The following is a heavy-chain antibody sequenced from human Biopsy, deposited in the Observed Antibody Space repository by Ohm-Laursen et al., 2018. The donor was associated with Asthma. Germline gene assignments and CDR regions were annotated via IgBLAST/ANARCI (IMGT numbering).Heavy chain of an antibody. CDR2: ISVYNGNT. CDR1: GYTFNSAG. D-gene: IGHD2-15*01. Sequence: ASVKVSCKTSGYTFNSAGITWVRQAPGQGLEWMGWISVYNGNTKVAQKLQDRVTMITDTSTSTAYMELRSLRSDDTAVYYCASPTYCSGSSCINNYYYALDVWGQGTTVTVSS. V-gene: IGHV1-18*01. CDR3: ASPTYCSGSSCINNYYYALDV. J-gene: IGHJ6*02.